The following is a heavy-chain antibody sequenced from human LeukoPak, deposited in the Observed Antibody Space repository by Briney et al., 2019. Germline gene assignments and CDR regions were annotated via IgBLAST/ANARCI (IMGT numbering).Heavy chain of an antibody. V-gene: IGHV4-59*01. D-gene: IGHD6-13*01. Sequence: LSETLSLTCTVSGGSISSYYWSWIRQPPGKGLEWIGYIYYSGTTNYNPSLKSRVTISVDTSKNQFSLKLSSVTAADTAVYYCARGVYIPAAQYGYGGKETLVTVSS. CDR2: IYYSGTT. J-gene: IGHJ4*02. CDR1: GGSISSYY. CDR3: ARGVYIPAAQYGY.